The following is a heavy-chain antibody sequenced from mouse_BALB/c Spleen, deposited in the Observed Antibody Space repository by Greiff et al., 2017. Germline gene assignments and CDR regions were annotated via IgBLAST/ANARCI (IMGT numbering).Heavy chain of an antibody. CDR1: GYTFSSYW. CDR3: ARGTTATAY. Sequence: QVQLQQSGAELMKPGASVKISCKATGYTFSSYWIEWVKQRPGHGLEWIGEILPGSGSTNYNEKFKGKATFTADTSSNTAYMQLSSLTSEDSAVYYCARGTTATAYWGQGTLVTVSA. J-gene: IGHJ3*01. CDR2: ILPGSGST. V-gene: IGHV1-9*01. D-gene: IGHD1-2*01.